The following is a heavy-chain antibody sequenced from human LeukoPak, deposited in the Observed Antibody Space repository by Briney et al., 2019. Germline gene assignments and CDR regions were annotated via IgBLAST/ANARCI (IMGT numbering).Heavy chain of an antibody. D-gene: IGHD6-13*01. CDR3: ARSIAAAGNFGDY. J-gene: IGHJ4*02. V-gene: IGHV1-2*06. CDR1: GYTFTSYY. CDR2: INPNSGGT. Sequence: GASVKVSCKASGYTFTSYYMHWVRQAPGQGLEWMGRINPNSGGTNYAQKFQGRVTMTRDTSISTAYMELSRLKSDDTAVYYCARSIAAAGNFGDYWGQGTLVTVSS.